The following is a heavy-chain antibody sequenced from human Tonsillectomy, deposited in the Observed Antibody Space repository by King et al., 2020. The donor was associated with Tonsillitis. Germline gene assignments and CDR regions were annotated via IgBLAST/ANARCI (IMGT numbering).Heavy chain of an antibody. D-gene: IGHD3-22*01. V-gene: IGHV4-39*01. J-gene: IGHJ4*02. CDR1: GDSISSSSYY. Sequence: LQLQESGPRLVKPSETLSLTCTVSGDSISSSSYYWGWIRQPPGKGLEWIGNIYYSGSTYYKPSLKSRVTISVDTSKNRFSLNLSSVTAADTAVYYCTRHSTRWSSDNSGPYWGQGTLVTVSS. CDR3: TRHSTRWSSDNSGPY. CDR2: IYYSGST.